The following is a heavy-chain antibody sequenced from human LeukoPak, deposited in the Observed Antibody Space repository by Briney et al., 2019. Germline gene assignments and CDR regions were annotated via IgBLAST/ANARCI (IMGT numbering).Heavy chain of an antibody. CDR2: IRSDASNK. Sequence: PGGSLRLSCAASGFIFSAYGMHWVRQAPGKGLDWVAFIRSDASNKYYADSVKGRFTISRDNSKNTLYLQMNSLRAEDTAVYYCAKDRLNGSYVFDYWGQGTLVTVSS. CDR3: AKDRLNGSYVFDY. J-gene: IGHJ4*02. CDR1: GFIFSAYG. D-gene: IGHD1-26*01. V-gene: IGHV3-30*02.